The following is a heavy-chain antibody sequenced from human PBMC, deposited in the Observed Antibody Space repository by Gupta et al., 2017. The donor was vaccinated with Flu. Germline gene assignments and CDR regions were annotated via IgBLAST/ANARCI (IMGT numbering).Heavy chain of an antibody. Sequence: YYWGWTGKPLGKSVEGIGEIDHSRDTNYNASPKWRVTIKRNNTNKKFSLNLTPVMAADTAMYYCAGVGLATYGSNWFDPWGQGTLVTVSS. CDR3: AGVGLATYGSNWFDP. CDR1: YY. V-gene: IGHV4-34*01. J-gene: IGHJ5*02. CDR2: IDHSRDT. D-gene: IGHD1-26*01.